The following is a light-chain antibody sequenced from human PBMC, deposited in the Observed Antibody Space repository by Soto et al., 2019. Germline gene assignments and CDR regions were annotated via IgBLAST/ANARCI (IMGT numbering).Light chain of an antibody. CDR3: CSYTSSSTLVV. CDR1: SSDVGSYNL. V-gene: IGLV2-23*01. CDR2: EGS. Sequence: QSALTQPASVSGSPGQSITISCTGTSSDVGSYNLVSWYQQHPGKAPKLMIYEGSKRPSGVSNRFSGSKSGNTVSLTISGLQAEDEADYYCCSYTSSSTLVVFGGGTKLTVL. J-gene: IGLJ2*01.